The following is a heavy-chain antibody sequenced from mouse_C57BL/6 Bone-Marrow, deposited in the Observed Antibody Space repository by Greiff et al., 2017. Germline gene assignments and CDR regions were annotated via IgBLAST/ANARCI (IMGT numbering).Heavy chain of an antibody. CDR2: IYPGDGDT. CDR3: ARERDAMDD. V-gene: IGHV1-82*01. J-gene: IGHJ4*01. CDR1: GYAFSRSW. Sequence: QVQLQQSGPELVKPGASVKISCKASGYAFSRSWMNWVKQRPGTGLEWIGRIYPGDGDTNYNGKFKGKATLTADKSSSQDYMQLSSLTSEDSAVYFCARERDAMDDWGQGTSVTVSS.